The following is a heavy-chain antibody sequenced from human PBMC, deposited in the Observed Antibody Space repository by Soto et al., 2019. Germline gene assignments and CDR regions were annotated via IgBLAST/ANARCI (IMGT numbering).Heavy chain of an antibody. CDR2: ISAYNGNT. D-gene: IGHD2-15*01. J-gene: IGHJ3*02. V-gene: IGHV1-18*01. Sequence: ASVKVSCKASGYTFTSYGISWVRQAPGQGLEWMGWISAYNGNTNYAQKLQGRVTMTTDASTSTAYMELRSLRSDDTAVYYCAREARLAYCSGGSCYSSDAFDIWGQGTMVTVSS. CDR3: AREARLAYCSGGSCYSSDAFDI. CDR1: GYTFTSYG.